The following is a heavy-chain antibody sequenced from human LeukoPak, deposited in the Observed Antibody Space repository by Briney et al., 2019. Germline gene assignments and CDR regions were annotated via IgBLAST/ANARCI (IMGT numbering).Heavy chain of an antibody. Sequence: AASVKVSCKASGYTFTNYDIHWVRQATGQGLEWMGWMNPYSGNTGYAQNFQGRITITRNTSISTAYMELSSLRSEDTAVYYCARTQQLVLRSPLDPWGQGTLVTVSS. CDR2: MNPYSGNT. CDR1: GYTFTNYD. J-gene: IGHJ5*02. D-gene: IGHD6-13*01. CDR3: ARTQQLVLRSPLDP. V-gene: IGHV1-8*03.